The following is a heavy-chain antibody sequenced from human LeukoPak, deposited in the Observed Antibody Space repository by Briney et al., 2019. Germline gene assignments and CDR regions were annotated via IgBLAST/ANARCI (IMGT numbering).Heavy chain of an antibody. CDR1: GYTFTSYD. CDR3: ARVFYDSSGWDY. J-gene: IGHJ4*02. D-gene: IGHD3-22*01. CDR2: MNPNSGNT. Sequence: ASVKASCKASGYTFTSYDINWVRQATGQGLEWMGWMNPNSGNTGYAQKFQGRVTMTRNTSISTAYMELSSLRSEDTAVYYCARVFYDSSGWDYWGQGTLVTVSS. V-gene: IGHV1-8*02.